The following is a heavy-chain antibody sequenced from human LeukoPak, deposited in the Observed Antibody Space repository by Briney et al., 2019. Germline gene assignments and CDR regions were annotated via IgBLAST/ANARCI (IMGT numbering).Heavy chain of an antibody. V-gene: IGHV4-39*01. Sequence: SETLSFTCTVSGGSISSSSYYWGWIRQPPGKGLEWIGSIYYSGSTYYNPSLKSRVTISVDTSKNQFSLKLSSVTAADTAVYYCARRSRDCSSTSCYNDAFDIWGQGTMVTVSS. D-gene: IGHD2-2*02. CDR3: ARRSRDCSSTSCYNDAFDI. CDR2: IYYSGST. CDR1: GGSISSSSYY. J-gene: IGHJ3*02.